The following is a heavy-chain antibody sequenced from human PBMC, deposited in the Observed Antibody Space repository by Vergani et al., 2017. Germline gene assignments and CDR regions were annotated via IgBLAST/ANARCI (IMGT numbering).Heavy chain of an antibody. CDR3: ARGVSGSYYYYYGMDV. D-gene: IGHD1-26*01. CDR2: IYSGGST. V-gene: IGHV3-53*04. J-gene: IGHJ6*02. Sequence: EVQLVESGGGLVQPGGSLRLSCAASGFTVSSNYMSWVRQAPGKGLEWVSVIYSGGSTYYEGSVKGRFTISRHNPKNTQYLQMNSLRDEDTAVYYCARGVSGSYYYYYGMDVWGQGTTVTVSS. CDR1: GFTVSSNY.